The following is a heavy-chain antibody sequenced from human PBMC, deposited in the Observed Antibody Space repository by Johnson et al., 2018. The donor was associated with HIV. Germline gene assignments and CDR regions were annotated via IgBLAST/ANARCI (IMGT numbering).Heavy chain of an antibody. J-gene: IGHJ3*02. V-gene: IGHV3-30*04. CDR3: VRGRGVWWSGYYGGLNDAFDI. CDR1: GFIFSSYA. Sequence: QVQLVESGGGVVQPGRSLRLSCAASGFIFSSYAVHWVRQAPGKGLEWVAVISYDGSNKYYADSVKGRFTISRDNSKNTLYLQMNSLRADDTAVYYCVRGRGVWWSGYYGGLNDAFDIWGQETMVTVSS. D-gene: IGHD3-3*01. CDR2: ISYDGSNK.